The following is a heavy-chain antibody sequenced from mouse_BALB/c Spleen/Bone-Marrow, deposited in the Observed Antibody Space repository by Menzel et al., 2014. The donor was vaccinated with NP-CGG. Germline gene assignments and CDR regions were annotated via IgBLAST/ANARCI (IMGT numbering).Heavy chain of an antibody. D-gene: IGHD1-2*01. V-gene: IGHV5-17*02. CDR2: ISSGSSTI. CDR3: ARSLLRLSYAMDY. J-gene: IGHJ4*01. CDR1: GFTFSSFG. Sequence: DVQLVESGGGLVQPGGSRKLSCAASGFTFSSFGMHWVRQAPEKGLEWVAYISSGSSTIYYADTVKGRFTISRDNPKNTLFLQMTRLMSEDTAMYYCARSLLRLSYAMDYWGQGTSVTVSS.